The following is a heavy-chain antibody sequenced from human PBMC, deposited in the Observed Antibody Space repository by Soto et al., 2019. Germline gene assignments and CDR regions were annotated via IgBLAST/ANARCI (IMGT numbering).Heavy chain of an antibody. J-gene: IGHJ5*02. Sequence: SETLSLTCTVSGGSIIDSNDHWGWIRQSPGQGLEWIGSIYYSGSTYYNPSLKSRVTISVDTSKNQFSLKLSSLTAADTAVYYCASPKIAFYNWFDPWGQGTLVTVSS. CDR1: GGSIIDSNDH. D-gene: IGHD3-3*02. CDR2: IYYSGST. CDR3: ASPKIAFYNWFDP. V-gene: IGHV4-39*01.